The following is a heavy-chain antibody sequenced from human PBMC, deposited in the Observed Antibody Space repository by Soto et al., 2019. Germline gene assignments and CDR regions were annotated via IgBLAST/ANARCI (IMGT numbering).Heavy chain of an antibody. J-gene: IGHJ6*03. D-gene: IGHD3-10*01. CDR2: IRGDGGEK. CDR3: FMGHYKDV. Sequence: GGSLRLSCAASGFSFSDFWMSWVRQGPGKGLEWVANIRGDGGEKYYGDPVKGRFTISRDNARNSLYLQMNSLRAEDTAVYYCFMGHYKDVWDKGTTVTVSS. V-gene: IGHV3-7*01. CDR1: GFSFSDFW.